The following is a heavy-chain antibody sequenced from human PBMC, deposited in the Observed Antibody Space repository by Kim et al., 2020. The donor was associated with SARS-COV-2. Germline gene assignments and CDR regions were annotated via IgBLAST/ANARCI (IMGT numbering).Heavy chain of an antibody. Sequence: GESLKISCKGSGYSFTSYWIGWVRHMPGKGLEWMGIIYPGDSDTRYNPSFQGQVTISADKSISTAYLQWSSLKASDTAMYYCASPGYPDDDAFDIWGQGTLVTVSS. J-gene: IGHJ3*02. CDR1: GYSFTSYW. D-gene: IGHD5-12*01. CDR2: IYPGDSDT. CDR3: ASPGYPDDDAFDI. V-gene: IGHV5-51*01.